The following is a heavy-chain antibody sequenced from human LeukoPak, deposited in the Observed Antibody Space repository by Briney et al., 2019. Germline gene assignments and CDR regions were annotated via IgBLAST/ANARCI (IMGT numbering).Heavy chain of an antibody. Sequence: GGSLRLSCAASGFPFSSYAMNWVRQAPGKGLEWVSTISGSGASTYYADSVKDRFTLSRDDSKNTLYLQMNSLRAEDTAVYYCAKSRSSSSTSCYNYWGQGTLVTVSS. CDR1: GFPFSSYA. D-gene: IGHD2-2*02. J-gene: IGHJ4*02. CDR3: AKSRSSSSTSCYNY. V-gene: IGHV3-23*01. CDR2: ISGSGAST.